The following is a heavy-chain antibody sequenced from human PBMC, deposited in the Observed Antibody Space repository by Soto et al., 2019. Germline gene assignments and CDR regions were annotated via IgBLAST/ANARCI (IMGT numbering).Heavy chain of an antibody. V-gene: IGHV3-33*01. D-gene: IGHD3-9*01. J-gene: IGHJ6*02. CDR2: IWYDGSNK. CDR1: GFTFSSYG. Sequence: GGSLRLSCAASGFTFSSYGMHWVRQAPGKGLEWVAVIWYDGSNKYYADSVKGRFTISRDNSKNTLYLQMNSLRAEDTAVYYCARDQGGKYILTGYYAPHYYYGMDVWGQGTTVTVSS. CDR3: ARDQGGKYILTGYYAPHYYYGMDV.